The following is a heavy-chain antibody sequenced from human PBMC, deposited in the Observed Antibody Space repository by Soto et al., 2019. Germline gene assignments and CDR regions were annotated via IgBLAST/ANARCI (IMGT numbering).Heavy chain of an antibody. CDR1: GYSFTTYG. J-gene: IGHJ6*02. CDR2: ISTDYGNT. CDR3: ARGYLLTGYSLDYYDLYV. V-gene: IGHV1-18*01. Sequence: QVQLVQSGAEVKKPGASVQVSCKASGYSFTTYGINWVRQAPGQGLEWMGWISTDYGNTKYAQKVKGRVTMTTDTSTSTAYMQLRSLRSDDTAVYYCARGYLLTGYSLDYYDLYVWGQGTTVTVSS. D-gene: IGHD3-9*01.